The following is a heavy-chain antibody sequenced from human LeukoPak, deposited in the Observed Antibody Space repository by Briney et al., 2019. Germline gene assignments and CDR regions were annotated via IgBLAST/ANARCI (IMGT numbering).Heavy chain of an antibody. D-gene: IGHD6-19*01. CDR2: ISSLSSES. V-gene: IGHV3-11*06. J-gene: IGHJ4*02. Sequence: PGGSLRLSCAGSGFTFSDYYMNWARQAPGKGLEWVSYISSLSSESNYADSVKGRFTISRDNAKSSLYLQMNSLRAEDTAVYYCARSIAVAGDLDSWGQGTLVTVSS. CDR1: GFTFSDYY. CDR3: ARSIAVAGDLDS.